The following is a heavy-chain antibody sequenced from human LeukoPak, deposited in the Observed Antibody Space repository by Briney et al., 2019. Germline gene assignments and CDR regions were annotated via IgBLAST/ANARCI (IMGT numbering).Heavy chain of an antibody. CDR3: ARRLPQYSSSWPRQDWFDP. Sequence: ASVKVSCKASGYTFTGYYMHWVRQAPGQGLEWMGWINPNSGNTGYAQKFQGRVTITRNTSISTAYMELSSLRSEDTAVYYCARRLPQYSSSWPRQDWFDPWGQGTLVTVSS. CDR1: GYTFTGYY. D-gene: IGHD6-13*01. CDR2: INPNSGNT. J-gene: IGHJ5*02. V-gene: IGHV1-8*03.